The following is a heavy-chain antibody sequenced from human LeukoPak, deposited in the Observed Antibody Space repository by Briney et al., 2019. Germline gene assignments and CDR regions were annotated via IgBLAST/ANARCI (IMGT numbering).Heavy chain of an antibody. Sequence: PSETLSLTCTVSGGSISSSSYYWGWIRQPPGKGLEWIGSIYYSGSTYYNPSLKSRVTISVDTSKNQFSLKLSSVTAADTAVYYCARGLRYSFYWGQGTLVSVSS. CDR3: ARGLRYSFY. CDR2: IYYSGST. J-gene: IGHJ4*02. V-gene: IGHV4-39*01. D-gene: IGHD6-13*01. CDR1: GGSISSSSYY.